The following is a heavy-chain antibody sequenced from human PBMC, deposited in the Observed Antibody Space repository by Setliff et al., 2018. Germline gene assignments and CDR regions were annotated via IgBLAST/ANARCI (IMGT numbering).Heavy chain of an antibody. CDR3: VSTPGEQWLAPNWFDP. Sequence: SETLSLTCTVSGGSISSYYWSWIRQPPGKGLEWIGYIYYSGKTYYNPSLESRVRISIDTSRNQFSLSLKSVTAADTALYYCVSTPGEQWLAPNWFDPWGQGTQVTVSS. CDR1: GGSISSYY. CDR2: IYYSGKT. D-gene: IGHD6-19*01. J-gene: IGHJ5*02. V-gene: IGHV4-59*08.